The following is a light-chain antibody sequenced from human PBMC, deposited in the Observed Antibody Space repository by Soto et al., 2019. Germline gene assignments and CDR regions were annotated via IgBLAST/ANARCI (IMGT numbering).Light chain of an antibody. V-gene: IGLV2-8*01. CDR3: SSHAGINNVV. J-gene: IGLJ3*02. CDR2: EVT. CDR1: SSDVGGYNY. Sequence: QSALTQPPSASGSPGQSVTISCTGTSSDVGGYNYVSWYQQHPGKAPRLMIYEVTKRPSGVPGRFSGSKSGNTASLTVSGLQAEDEADYYCSSHAGINNVVFSGGTKLTVL.